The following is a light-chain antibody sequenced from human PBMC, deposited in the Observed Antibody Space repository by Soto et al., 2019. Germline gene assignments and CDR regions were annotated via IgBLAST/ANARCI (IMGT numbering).Light chain of an antibody. V-gene: IGKV3-20*01. CDR2: GAS. CDR1: QSVSSSY. J-gene: IGKJ4*01. Sequence: EIVLTQSPGTLSLSPGERATLSCRASQSVSSSYLAWYQQKPGQAPRLLIYGASSSATGIPDRFSGSGSGTDFTLTISRLEPEDFAVYYGQQYGSSPRLTFGGGTKVEIK. CDR3: QQYGSSPRLT.